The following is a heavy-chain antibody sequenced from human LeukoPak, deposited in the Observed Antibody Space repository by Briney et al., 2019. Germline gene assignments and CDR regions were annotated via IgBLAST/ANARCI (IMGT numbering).Heavy chain of an antibody. V-gene: IGHV4-39*01. D-gene: IGHD3-10*01. Sequence: PSETLSLTCTVSGDFLSSGSYYWGWIRQSPGKGLAWIGSIYYSGSIFYNASFESRLTLSVDTSKNQFYLKLRSLTAADTAVYYCASRPFLYGFRTYFDNWAQGTLVTVSS. J-gene: IGHJ4*02. CDR1: GDFLSSGSYY. CDR2: IYYSGSI. CDR3: ASRPFLYGFRTYFDN.